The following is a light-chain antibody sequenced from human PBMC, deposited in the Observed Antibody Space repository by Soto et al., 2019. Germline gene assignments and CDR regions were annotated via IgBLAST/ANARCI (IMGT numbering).Light chain of an antibody. J-gene: IGLJ1*01. CDR2: GNS. Sequence: QSVLTQPPSVSGAPGQRVTISCPGGSSNIGAGYDVHWYQQLPETAPKLLIYGNSNRPSGVPDRFSGSKSGTSASLAITGLQAEDEADYYCQSYDSSLSGYVFGTGTQLTVL. CDR1: SSNIGAGYD. CDR3: QSYDSSLSGYV. V-gene: IGLV1-40*01.